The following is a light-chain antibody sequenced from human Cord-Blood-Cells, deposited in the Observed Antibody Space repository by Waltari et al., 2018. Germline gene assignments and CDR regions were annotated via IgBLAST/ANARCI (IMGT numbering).Light chain of an antibody. CDR3: SSYTSSSTVV. CDR1: SGDGGGYSY. CDR2: DVS. Sequence: QSALPQPASVSAPPRPSITISCTGTSGDGGGYSYVSWYQQHPGKAPKLMIYDVSNRPSGVSNRFSGSKSGNTASLTISGLQAEDEADYYCSSYTSSSTVVFGGGTKLTVL. V-gene: IGLV2-14*01. J-gene: IGLJ2*01.